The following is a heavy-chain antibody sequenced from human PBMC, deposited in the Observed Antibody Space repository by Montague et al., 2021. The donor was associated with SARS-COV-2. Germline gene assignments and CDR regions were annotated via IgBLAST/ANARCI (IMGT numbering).Heavy chain of an antibody. V-gene: IGHV4-34*01. Sequence: SETLSLTCAVYGGSFSGYYWSWIRQPPEKGLEWIGEINQSGRTNNNPSLQSRVIISVDTSKNQFSLKLSSVTAADTAVYYCARRGSSVWGVTVSAELDYWGQGILAIVSS. CDR1: GGSFSGYY. D-gene: IGHD3-10*01. CDR3: ARRGSSVWGVTVSAELDY. J-gene: IGHJ4*02. CDR2: INQSGRT.